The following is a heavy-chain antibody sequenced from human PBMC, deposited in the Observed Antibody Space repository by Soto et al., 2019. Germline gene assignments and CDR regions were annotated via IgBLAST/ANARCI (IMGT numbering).Heavy chain of an antibody. CDR1: GGTFTSYA. J-gene: IGHJ4*02. V-gene: IGHV1-69*13. CDR3: ARDGYDSSGYYPY. Sequence: SVKVSCKASGGTFTSYAISWVRQAPGQGLEWMGGIIPIFGTANYAQKFQGRVTITADESTSTAYMELSSLRSEDTAVYYCARDGYDSSGYYPYWGQGTLVTVSS. D-gene: IGHD3-22*01. CDR2: IIPIFGTA.